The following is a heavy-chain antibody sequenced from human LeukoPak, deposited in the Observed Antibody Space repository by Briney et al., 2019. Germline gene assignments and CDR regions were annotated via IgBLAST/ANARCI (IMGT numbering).Heavy chain of an antibody. D-gene: IGHD3-22*01. V-gene: IGHV3-30*02. CDR3: AKDGSYYYDSSGYFDI. J-gene: IGHJ3*02. Sequence: GGSPRLSCAASGFTFSSYGMHWVRQAPGKGLEWVAFIRYDGSNKYYADSVKGRFTISRDNSKNTLYLQMNSLRAEDTAVYYCAKDGSYYYDSSGYFDIWGQGTMVTVSS. CDR2: IRYDGSNK. CDR1: GFTFSSYG.